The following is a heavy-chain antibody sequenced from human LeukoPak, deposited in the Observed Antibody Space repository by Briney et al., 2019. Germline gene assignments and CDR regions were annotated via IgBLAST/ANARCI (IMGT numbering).Heavy chain of an antibody. V-gene: IGHV3-NL1*01. J-gene: IGHJ6*02. CDR2: ISVSGT. Sequence: GGSLRLSCTASGFRFGGYSIHWVRQAPGKGLEWLSYISVSGTIHADSVKGRFTISRDNSKNTLYLQMNSLRAEDTAVYYCAKEGYYYDSSGYNYYYGMDVWGQGTTVTVSS. D-gene: IGHD3-22*01. CDR1: GFRFGGYS. CDR3: AKEGYYYDSSGYNYYYGMDV.